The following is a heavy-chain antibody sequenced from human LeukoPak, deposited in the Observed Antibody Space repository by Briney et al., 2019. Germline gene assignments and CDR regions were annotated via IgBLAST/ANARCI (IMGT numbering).Heavy chain of an antibody. Sequence: ASVKDSCKASGYTFTGYYMHWVRQAPGQGLEWMVWINPNSGGTNYPPKFQGRVTMTRDTSINTVYMELSRLGSDDTAVYYCARDLDILTGYRYQFDYWGQGTLVTVSS. V-gene: IGHV1-2*02. CDR3: ARDLDILTGYRYQFDY. J-gene: IGHJ4*02. D-gene: IGHD3-9*01. CDR2: INPNSGGT. CDR1: GYTFTGYY.